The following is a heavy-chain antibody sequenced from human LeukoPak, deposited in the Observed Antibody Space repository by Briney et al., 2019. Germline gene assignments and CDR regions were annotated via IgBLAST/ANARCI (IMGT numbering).Heavy chain of an antibody. CDR2: IIPIFGTA. CDR3: ARSYEEQWLVPINWFDP. J-gene: IGHJ5*02. CDR1: GGTFSSYA. V-gene: IGHV1-69*06. Sequence: GASVKVSCKASGGTFSSYAISWVRQAPGQGLEWMGGIIPIFGTANYAQKFQGRVTITADKSTSTAYMELSSLRSEDTAVYYCARSYEEQWLVPINWFDPWGQGTLVTVSS. D-gene: IGHD6-19*01.